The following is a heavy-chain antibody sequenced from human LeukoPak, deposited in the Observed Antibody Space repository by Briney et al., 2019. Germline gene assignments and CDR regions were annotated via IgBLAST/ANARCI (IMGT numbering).Heavy chain of an antibody. D-gene: IGHD6-13*01. J-gene: IGHJ6*04. CDR3: AREGDSSTRAYYYYGMDV. V-gene: IGHV1-69*13. CDR1: GGTFSSYA. CDR2: IIPIFGTA. Sequence: SVKVSCKASGGTFSSYAISWVRQAPGQGLEWMGGIIPIFGTANYAQKFQGRVTTTADESTSTAYMELSSLRSEDTAVYYCAREGDSSTRAYYYYGMDVWGKGTTVTVSS.